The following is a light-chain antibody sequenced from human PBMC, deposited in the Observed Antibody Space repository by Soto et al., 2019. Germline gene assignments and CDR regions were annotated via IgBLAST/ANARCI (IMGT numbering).Light chain of an antibody. CDR1: SSDVGGYNY. CDR3: SSYTSSSTLLYV. J-gene: IGLJ1*01. Sequence: QSALTQPASVSGSPGQSITISCTGTSSDVGGYNYVSWYQQHPGKAPKHMIYDVSNRPSGVSNRFSGSKSGNTASLTISGLQADEEADYYCSSYTSSSTLLYVFVTGTKLTVL. V-gene: IGLV2-14*01. CDR2: DVS.